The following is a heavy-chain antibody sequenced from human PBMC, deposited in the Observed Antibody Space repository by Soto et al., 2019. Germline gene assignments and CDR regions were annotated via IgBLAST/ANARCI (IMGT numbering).Heavy chain of an antibody. CDR2: ISSSSTYT. D-gene: IGHD4-17*01. CDR1: GFTFSVYT. CDR3: ASDPTPVTDFNFFDP. V-gene: IGHV3-21*06. Sequence: EVQLVESGGGLVKPGGSLRLSCAASGFTFSVYTMNWVRRAPGKGLEWVSSISSSSTYTYYADSVKGRFTISRDNAKNSLYLQMTSLRAEDTAMYYCASDPTPVTDFNFFDPWGQVTLVTVSS. J-gene: IGHJ5*02.